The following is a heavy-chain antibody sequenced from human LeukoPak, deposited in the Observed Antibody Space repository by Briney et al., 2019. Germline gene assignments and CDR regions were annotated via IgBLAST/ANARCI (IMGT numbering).Heavy chain of an antibody. V-gene: IGHV4-59*01. CDR1: GGSISSYY. Sequence: SETLSLSCTVSGGSISSYYWGWIRQPPGKGLEWIGYIYYSGSTNYNPSLKSRVTISVDTSKNQFSLKLSSVTAADTAVYYCARGRRAAAGLYYFDYWGQGTLVTVSS. D-gene: IGHD6-13*01. CDR2: IYYSGST. CDR3: ARGRRAAAGLYYFDY. J-gene: IGHJ4*02.